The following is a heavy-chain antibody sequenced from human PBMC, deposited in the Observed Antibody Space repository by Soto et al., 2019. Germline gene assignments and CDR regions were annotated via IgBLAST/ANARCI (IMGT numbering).Heavy chain of an antibody. CDR1: GGTFNTYA. CDR3: AMEVQVYTPAFVS. D-gene: IGHD3-3*01. CDR2: ISPMFGAA. V-gene: IGHV1-69*19. J-gene: IGHJ5*01. Sequence: QVQLVQSGAEMKKPGSSVKVSCQSSGGTFNTYAMNWVRQAPGQGPEWMGDISPMFGAANYAPKFQGRVTITADESTGTSYMPLSSLTSEDTALYFRAMEVQVYTPAFVSWGQGTLVTVSS.